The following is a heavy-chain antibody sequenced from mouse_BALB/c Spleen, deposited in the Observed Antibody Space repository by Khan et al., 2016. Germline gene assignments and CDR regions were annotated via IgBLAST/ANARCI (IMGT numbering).Heavy chain of an antibody. D-gene: IGHD2-2*01. V-gene: IGHV14-4*02. CDR2: IDPENGDT. CDR1: VFNIKDYY. Sequence: VQLQQSGAELVRSGASVKLSCTASVFNIKDYYMHWVKQRPEQGLEWIGWIDPENGDTEYAPKFQGKATMTADTSSNAAYLQFSSLTSEDSAVXYCNASYYGNDVYFDYWGQGTTLTVTS. J-gene: IGHJ2*01. CDR3: NASYYGNDVYFDY.